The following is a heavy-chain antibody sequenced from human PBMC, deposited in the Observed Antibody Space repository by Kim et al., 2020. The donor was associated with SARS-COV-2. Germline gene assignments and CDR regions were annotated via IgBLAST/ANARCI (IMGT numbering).Heavy chain of an antibody. CDR3: ARGNYHASLSISDFYNGMDL. Sequence: GGSLRLSCAASGLSFDDSAMNWVRQAPGKGLEWLAVISYDGRNTDYADSVKGRFTISRDNPKRTLYLQMNSLRVEDTEVYYCARGNYHASLSISDFYNGMDLWGQGTTVTVSS. CDR1: GLSFDDSA. J-gene: IGHJ6*02. CDR2: ISYDGRNT. V-gene: IGHV3-30-3*01. D-gene: IGHD2-21*02.